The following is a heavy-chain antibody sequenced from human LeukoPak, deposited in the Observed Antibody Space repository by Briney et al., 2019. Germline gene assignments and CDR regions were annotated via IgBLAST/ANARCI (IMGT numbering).Heavy chain of an antibody. CDR1: GGSISSSSYY. J-gene: IGHJ5*02. V-gene: IGHV4-39*07. CDR3: ARRGKKYWVDP. CDR2: IYYSGST. Sequence: TSETLSLTCTVSGGSISSSSYYWGWIRQPPGKGLEWIGSIYYSGSTYYNPSLKSRVTISVDTSKNQFSLKLSSVTAADTAVYYCARRGKKYWVDPWGQGTLVTVSS. D-gene: IGHD3-10*01.